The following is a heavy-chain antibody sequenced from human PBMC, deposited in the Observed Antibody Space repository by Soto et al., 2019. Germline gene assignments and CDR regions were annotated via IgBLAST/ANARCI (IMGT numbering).Heavy chain of an antibody. CDR1: GGSVSSGSYY. Sequence: PSETLSLTCTVSGGSVSSGSYYWSWIRQPPGKGLEWIGYIYYSGSTKYNPSLKSRVTISVDTSKNQFSLKLSSVTAADTAVYYCARDRVGGGWLVAASDWGQGTLVTVSS. CDR3: ARDRVGGGWLVAASD. CDR2: IYYSGST. V-gene: IGHV4-61*01. D-gene: IGHD2-15*01. J-gene: IGHJ4*02.